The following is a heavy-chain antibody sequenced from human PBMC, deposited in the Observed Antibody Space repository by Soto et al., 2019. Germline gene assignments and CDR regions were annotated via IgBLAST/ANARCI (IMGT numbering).Heavy chain of an antibody. D-gene: IGHD1-1*01. CDR3: ARSTGTEPYYYYYGMDV. V-gene: IGHV1-69*13. CDR1: GGTFSSYA. Sequence: GASVKVSCKASGGTFSSYAISWVRRAPGQGLEWMGGIIPIFGTANYAQKFQGRVTITADESTSTAYMELSSLRSEDTAVYYCARSTGTEPYYYYYGMDVWGQGTTVTVSS. CDR2: IIPIFGTA. J-gene: IGHJ6*02.